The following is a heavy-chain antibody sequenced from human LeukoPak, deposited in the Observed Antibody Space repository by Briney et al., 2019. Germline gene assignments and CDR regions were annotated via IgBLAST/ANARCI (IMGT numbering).Heavy chain of an antibody. CDR2: IYYSGST. CDR1: GGSISSGGYS. J-gene: IGHJ6*03. V-gene: IGHV4-30-4*07. CDR3: ARAGNRGYSYGYQAGGYYYYYMDV. Sequence: TSETLSLTCAVSGGSISSGGYSWSWIRQPPGKGLEWIGYIYYSGSTYYNPSLKSRVTISVDTSKNQFSLKLSSVTAADTAVYYCARAGNRGYSYGYQAGGYYYYYMDVWGKGTTVTVSS. D-gene: IGHD5-18*01.